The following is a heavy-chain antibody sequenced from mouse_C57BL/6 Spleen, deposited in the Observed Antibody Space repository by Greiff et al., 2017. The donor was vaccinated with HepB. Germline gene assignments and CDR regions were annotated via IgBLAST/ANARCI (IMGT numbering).Heavy chain of an antibody. CDR1: GFTFSDYG. CDR3: ARPGDYIGAMDY. Sequence: EVKLVESGGGLVKPGGSLKLSCAASGFTFSDYGMHWVRQAPEKGLEWVAYISSGSSTIYYADTVKGRFTISRDNAKNTLFLQMTSLRSEDTAMYYCARPGDYIGAMDYWGQGTSVTVSS. V-gene: IGHV5-17*01. J-gene: IGHJ4*01. CDR2: ISSGSSTI. D-gene: IGHD2-12*01.